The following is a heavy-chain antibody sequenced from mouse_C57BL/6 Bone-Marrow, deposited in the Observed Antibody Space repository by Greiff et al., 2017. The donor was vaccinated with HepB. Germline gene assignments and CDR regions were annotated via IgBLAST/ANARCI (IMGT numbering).Heavy chain of an antibody. V-gene: IGHV5-16*01. CDR3: ARDLDYFDD. CDR1: GFTLSDYY. CDR2: INDDGSST. J-gene: IGHJ2*01. Sequence: EVMMVETEGGLVQPGSSMKLSCTASGFTLSDYYMAWVRQVPEKGLEWVANINDDGSSTYYLDSLKSRFIISIYNTKNILYLQMSSLKSEDTATYYCARDLDYFDDWGQGTTLTVSS.